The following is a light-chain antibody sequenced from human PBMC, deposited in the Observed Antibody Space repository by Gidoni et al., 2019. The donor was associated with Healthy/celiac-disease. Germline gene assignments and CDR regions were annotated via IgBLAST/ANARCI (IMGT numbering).Light chain of an antibody. CDR1: SSDGGGYNY. V-gene: IGLV2-11*01. CDR3: CSYAGSYTLV. Sequence: QSALTQPRSVTGSPGPPVTISCTRTSSDGGGYNYVPWYQQHPGKAPKLMIYDVSKRPSGVPDRFSGSKSGNTASLTISGLQAEDEADYYCCSYAGSYTLVFGGGTKLTVL. CDR2: DVS. J-gene: IGLJ2*01.